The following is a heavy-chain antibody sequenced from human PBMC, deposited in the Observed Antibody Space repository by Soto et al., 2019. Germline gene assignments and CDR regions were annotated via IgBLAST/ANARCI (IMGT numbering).Heavy chain of an antibody. D-gene: IGHD1-26*01. CDR3: ARGGGSDSFDY. J-gene: IGHJ4*02. Sequence: SETLSLTCTVSGASITYGGYSWSWIRQTPGKGLEWIGYINHLETTFYNPSFESRLSLSIDRAKNQFSLNLNSMSAADRAVYFCARGGGSDSFDYWGQGILVTVSS. CDR2: INHLETT. V-gene: IGHV4-30-2*01. CDR1: GASITYGGYS.